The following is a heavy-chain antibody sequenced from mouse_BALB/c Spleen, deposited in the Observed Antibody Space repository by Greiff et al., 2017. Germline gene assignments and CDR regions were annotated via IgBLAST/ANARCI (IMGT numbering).Heavy chain of an antibody. CDR1: GYSITSGYY. Sequence: DVQLQESGPGLVKPSQSLSLTCSVTGYSITSGYYWNWIRQFPGNKLEWMGYISYDGSNNYNPSLKNRISITRDTSKNQFFLKLNSVTTEDTATYYCARKDYGNNGGFAYWGQGTLVTVSA. J-gene: IGHJ3*01. V-gene: IGHV3-6*02. D-gene: IGHD2-1*01. CDR3: ARKDYGNNGGFAY. CDR2: ISYDGSN.